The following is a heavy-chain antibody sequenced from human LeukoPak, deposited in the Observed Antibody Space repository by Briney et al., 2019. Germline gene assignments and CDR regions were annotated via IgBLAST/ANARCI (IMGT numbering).Heavy chain of an antibody. CDR3: VRFGVNYDMDV. CDR1: GGSISGYY. J-gene: IGHJ6*02. Sequence: PSETLSLTCSVSGGSISGYYWTWVRQPPGKGLEWIGQIHYSGRADYNPSLKSRITTSVDTSRNQISLKLSSVTAADTAIYYCVRFGVNYDMDVWGQGTTVTVFS. V-gene: IGHV4-59*01. D-gene: IGHD3-16*01. CDR2: IHYSGRA.